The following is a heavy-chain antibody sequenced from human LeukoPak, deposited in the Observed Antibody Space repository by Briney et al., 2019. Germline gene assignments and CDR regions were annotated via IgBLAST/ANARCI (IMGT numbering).Heavy chain of an antibody. V-gene: IGHV4-59*01. J-gene: IGHJ4*02. CDR3: ARDLGDYDSSGFDY. Sequence: SETLSLTCTVSGGSISSYYWSWIRQPPGKGLEWIGYIYYSGSTNYNPSLKSRVTISVDTSKNQFSLKLSSVTAVDTAVYYCARDLGDYDSSGFDYWGQGTLVTVSS. CDR1: GGSISSYY. D-gene: IGHD3-22*01. CDR2: IYYSGST.